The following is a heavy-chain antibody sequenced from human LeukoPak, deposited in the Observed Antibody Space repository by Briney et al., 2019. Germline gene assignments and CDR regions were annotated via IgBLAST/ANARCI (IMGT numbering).Heavy chain of an antibody. CDR3: AMGRGSYGLPFDP. D-gene: IGHD3-16*01. J-gene: IGHJ5*02. CDR2: IYYSGST. V-gene: IGHV4-59*12. Sequence: PSETLSLTCTVSGGSISSYYWSWIRQPPGKGLEWIAYIYYSGSTNYNPSLKSRVTISVDTSKNQFSLKLSSVTAADTAVYYCAMGRGSYGLPFDPWGQGTLVTVSS. CDR1: GGSISSYY.